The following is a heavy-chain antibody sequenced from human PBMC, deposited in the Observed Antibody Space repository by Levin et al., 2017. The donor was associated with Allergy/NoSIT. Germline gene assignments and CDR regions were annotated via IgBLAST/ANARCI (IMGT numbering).Heavy chain of an antibody. CDR3: AKDPRYSSGRGWFDP. V-gene: IGHV3-23*01. CDR2: ISGSGGST. J-gene: IGHJ5*02. Sequence: GESLKISCAASGFTFSSYVMSWVRQAPGKGLEWVSSISGSGGSTSYADSVKGRFTISRDNSRNTLYLQMNSLRAEDTAIYCCAKDPRYSSGRGWFDPWGQGTLVTVSS. D-gene: IGHD6-19*01. CDR1: GFTFSSYV.